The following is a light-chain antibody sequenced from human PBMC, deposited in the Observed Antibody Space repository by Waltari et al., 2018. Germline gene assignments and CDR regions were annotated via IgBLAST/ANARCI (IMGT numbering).Light chain of an antibody. CDR1: SSNLGADYD. CDR2: GYT. J-gene: IGLJ2*01. CDR3: QSYDSSLSGVV. Sequence: QSVLTQPPSVSGAPGQRVTISCTGSSSNLGADYDVHWYQHLPGTAPQPLIYGYTIRPSGVPDRCPGSKSGPSASLAITGLQAEDEADYYCQSYDSSLSGVVFGGGTKLTVL. V-gene: IGLV1-40*01.